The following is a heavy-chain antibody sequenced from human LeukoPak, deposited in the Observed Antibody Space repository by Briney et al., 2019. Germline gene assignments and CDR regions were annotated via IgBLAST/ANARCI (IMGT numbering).Heavy chain of an antibody. V-gene: IGHV3-23*01. CDR2: ISGSVYST. Sequence: GGSLRLSCAASGFTFSSYAMSWVRQPPGKGLEWVSGISGSVYSTYHADSVKGRFTISRDNSKNTLFLQMNSLRAEDTAVYYCAKASRVVIAYYYYGMDVWGQGTTVTVSS. CDR1: GFTFSSYA. CDR3: AKASRVVIAYYYYGMDV. J-gene: IGHJ6*02. D-gene: IGHD3-3*01.